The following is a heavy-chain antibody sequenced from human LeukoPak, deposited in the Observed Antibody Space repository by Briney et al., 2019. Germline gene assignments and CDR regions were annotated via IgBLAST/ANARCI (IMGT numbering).Heavy chain of an antibody. J-gene: IGHJ3*02. CDR2: INPSGGST. CDR1: GYTFTSYY. V-gene: IGHV1-46*01. Sequence: ASVKVSCKASGYTFTSYYMHWVRQAPGQGPEWMGIINPSGGSTSYAQKFQGRVTMTRDMSTSTVYMELSSLRSEDTAVYYCARDHDPYYYDSSGLRTLQFSWAFDIWGQGTMVTVSS. D-gene: IGHD3-22*01. CDR3: ARDHDPYYYDSSGLRTLQFSWAFDI.